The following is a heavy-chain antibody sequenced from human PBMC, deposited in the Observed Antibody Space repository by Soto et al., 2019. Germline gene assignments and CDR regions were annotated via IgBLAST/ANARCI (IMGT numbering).Heavy chain of an antibody. D-gene: IGHD2-2*02. CDR1: GFTFSSYA. J-gene: IGHJ6*02. CDR2: ISGSGGST. CDR3: AKGCSSTSCYTHYYYYYGMDV. V-gene: IGHV3-23*01. Sequence: VQLLESGGGLVQPGGSLRLSCAASGFTFSSYAMSWVRQAPGKGLEWVSAISGSGGSTYYADSVKGRFTISRDNSKNTLYLQMNSLRAEDTAVYYCAKGCSSTSCYTHYYYYYGMDVWGQGTTVTVSS.